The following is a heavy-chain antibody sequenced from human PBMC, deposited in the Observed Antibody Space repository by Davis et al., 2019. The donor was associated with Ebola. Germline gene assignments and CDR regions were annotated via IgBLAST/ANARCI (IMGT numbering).Heavy chain of an antibody. Sequence: ASVKVSCKASGYIFTAYYVHWVRQAPGQGLEWMGVINPSAGYTNYAQKFQGRVTITRDTSTRTVYMEVRSLRSEDTAVYNCARDGWDYFDSSAYYNSAFDIWGQGTMVTVSS. D-gene: IGHD3-22*01. CDR3: ARDGWDYFDSSAYYNSAFDI. CDR2: INPSAGYT. J-gene: IGHJ3*02. V-gene: IGHV1-46*01. CDR1: GYIFTAYY.